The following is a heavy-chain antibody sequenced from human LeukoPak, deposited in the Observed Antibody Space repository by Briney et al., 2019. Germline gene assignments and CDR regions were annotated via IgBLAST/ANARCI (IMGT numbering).Heavy chain of an antibody. CDR3: ARLTIMITFGGVIVTTGNWFDP. V-gene: IGHV4-39*01. J-gene: IGHJ5*02. CDR1: GGSISSSSYY. D-gene: IGHD3-16*02. Sequence: SETLSLTCTVSGGSISSSSYYWGWIRQPPGKGLGWIGSIYYSGSTYYNPSLKSQVTISVDTSKNQFSLKLSSVTAADTAVYYCARLTIMITFGGVIVTTGNWFDPWGQGTLVTVSS. CDR2: IYYSGST.